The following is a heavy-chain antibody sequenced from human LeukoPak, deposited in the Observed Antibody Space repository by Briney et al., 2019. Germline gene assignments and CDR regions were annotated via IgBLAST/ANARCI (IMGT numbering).Heavy chain of an antibody. Sequence: PSETLSLTCTVSGDSISSYYWSWIRQPPGKGLEWIGYICYSENINYNPSLKSRVTISGDPSKNQFSLNLSSVTAADTAVYYCARGPLGSGYTYFDYWGQGTLVTVSS. D-gene: IGHD5-12*01. CDR3: ARGPLGSGYTYFDY. CDR1: GDSISSYY. V-gene: IGHV4-59*01. CDR2: ICYSENI. J-gene: IGHJ4*02.